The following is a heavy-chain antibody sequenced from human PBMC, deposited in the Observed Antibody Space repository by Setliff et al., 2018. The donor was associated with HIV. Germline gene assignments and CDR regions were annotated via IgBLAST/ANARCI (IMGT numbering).Heavy chain of an antibody. J-gene: IGHJ4*02. Sequence: SSETLSLTCTVSGGSIISSSYYWGWIRQPPGKGLEWIGTMYYRGTTYNNPSLKSRVTFSADTSKNQFSLNLNSVTATDTAVYYCVRQGLTMNRGVPAPILYYFDYWGQGILVTVS. CDR3: VRQGLTMNRGVPAPILYYFDY. V-gene: IGHV4-39*01. CDR2: MYYRGTT. CDR1: GGSIISSSYY. D-gene: IGHD3-10*01.